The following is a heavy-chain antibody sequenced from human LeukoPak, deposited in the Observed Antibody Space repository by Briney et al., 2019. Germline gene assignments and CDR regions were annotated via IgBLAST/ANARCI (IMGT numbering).Heavy chain of an antibody. J-gene: IGHJ4*02. V-gene: IGHV3-21*01. CDR1: GFTFSSYS. D-gene: IGHD1-26*01. Sequence: GGSLRLSCAAPGFTFSSYSMNWVRQAPGKGLEWVSSISSSSSYIYYADSVKGRFTISRDNAKNSLYLQMNSLRAEDTAVYYCARGKYGSYFIDYWGQGTLVTVSS. CDR3: ARGKYGSYFIDY. CDR2: ISSSSSYI.